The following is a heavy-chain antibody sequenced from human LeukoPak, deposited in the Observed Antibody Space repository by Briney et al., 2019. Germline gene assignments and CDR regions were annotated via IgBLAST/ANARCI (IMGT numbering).Heavy chain of an antibody. Sequence: KTGGSLRLSCAASGFTFSSYSMNWVRQAPGKGLEWVSSISSTGRYIYYADSVKGRFTISKDNAKNSLYLQMNSLRVEDTAVYYCARLVHLYGGNPAGDAFDIWGQGTMVTVSS. CDR2: ISSTGRYI. CDR1: GFTFSSYS. CDR3: ARLVHLYGGNPAGDAFDI. V-gene: IGHV3-21*04. J-gene: IGHJ3*02. D-gene: IGHD4-23*01.